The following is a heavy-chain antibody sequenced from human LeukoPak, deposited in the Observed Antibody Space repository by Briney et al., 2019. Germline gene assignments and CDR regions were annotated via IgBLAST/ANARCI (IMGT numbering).Heavy chain of an antibody. CDR3: AKESTVTPGNVNWFDT. J-gene: IGHJ5*02. CDR2: IKQDGGEA. D-gene: IGHD4-17*01. CDR1: GFTFSNYW. V-gene: IGHV3-7*03. Sequence: GGSLRLSCAASGFTFSNYWMSWVRQAPGKGLEWVANIKQDGGEAYNVDSVKGRFTISRDNAKNSLYLQMNSLRAEDTAVYYCAKESTVTPGNVNWFDTWGQGTLVTVSS.